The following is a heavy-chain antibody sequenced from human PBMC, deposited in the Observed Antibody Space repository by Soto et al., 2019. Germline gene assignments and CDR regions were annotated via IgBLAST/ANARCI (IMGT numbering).Heavy chain of an antibody. D-gene: IGHD2-2*01. CDR2: IYYSGTT. CDR3: ARLGFYYQSLDP. Sequence: SETLSLTCTVSGGSISSYYWSWIRQPPGKGLEWIGYIYYSGTTRYNPSLESRVTVSLETSKSQFSLTLSSVTASDTAVYYCARLGFYYQSLDPWGHGTLVTVS. J-gene: IGHJ5*02. CDR1: GGSISSYY. V-gene: IGHV4-59*08.